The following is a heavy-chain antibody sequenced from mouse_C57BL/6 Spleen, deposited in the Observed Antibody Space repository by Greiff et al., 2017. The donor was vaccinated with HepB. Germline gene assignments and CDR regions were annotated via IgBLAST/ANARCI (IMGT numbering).Heavy chain of an antibody. D-gene: IGHD4-1*01. V-gene: IGHV2-2*01. CDR1: GFSLTSYG. CDR2: IWSGGST. CDR3: ARSDLGRVYAMDY. J-gene: IGHJ4*01. Sequence: QVHVKQSGPGLVQPSQSLSITCTVSGFSLTSYGVHWVRQSPGKGLEWLGVIWSGGSTDYNAAFISRLSISKDNSKSQVFFKMNSLQADDTAIYYCARSDLGRVYAMDYWGQGTSVTVSS.